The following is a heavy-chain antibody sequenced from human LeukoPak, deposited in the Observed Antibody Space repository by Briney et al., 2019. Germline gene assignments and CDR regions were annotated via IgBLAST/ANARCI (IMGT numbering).Heavy chain of an antibody. V-gene: IGHV4-4*02. CDR1: GGSITQTNY. CDR3: AREGGPYRPLDY. J-gene: IGHJ4*02. Sequence: SETLSLTCGVSGGSITQTNYWTWVRPPPGKGLEWIGEVNLQGSTNYNPSLMGRVAISVDRSENHVSLQLTSVTAADTAVYYCAREGGPYRPLDYSGQGTLVTVSS. CDR2: VNLQGST.